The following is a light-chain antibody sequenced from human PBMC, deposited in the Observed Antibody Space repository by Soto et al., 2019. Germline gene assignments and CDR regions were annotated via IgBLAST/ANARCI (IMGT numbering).Light chain of an antibody. J-gene: IGLJ3*02. CDR2: DVT. Sequence: QSVLTQPASVSGSPGQSITISCTGTTSDIGAYNFVSWYQQHPGKAPKLMIYDVTNRPSGVSNRFSGSKSGNTASLTISGLQAEDEADYYCTSYTGTNTRWVFGGGTQLTVL. V-gene: IGLV2-14*01. CDR3: TSYTGTNTRWV. CDR1: TSDIGAYNF.